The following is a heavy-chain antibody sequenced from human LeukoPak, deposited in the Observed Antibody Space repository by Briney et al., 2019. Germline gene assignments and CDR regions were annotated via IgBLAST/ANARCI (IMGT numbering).Heavy chain of an antibody. D-gene: IGHD3-10*01. J-gene: IGHJ5*02. CDR3: AKTGRFDNWFDP. CDR2: ISWNSGSI. CDR1: GFTFDDYA. Sequence: GRSLRLSCAASGFTFDDYAMHWVRQAPGKGLEWVSGISWNSGSIGYADSVKGRFTISRDNAKNSLYLQMNSLRAEDTALSYCAKTGRFDNWFDPWGQGTLVAVSS. V-gene: IGHV3-9*01.